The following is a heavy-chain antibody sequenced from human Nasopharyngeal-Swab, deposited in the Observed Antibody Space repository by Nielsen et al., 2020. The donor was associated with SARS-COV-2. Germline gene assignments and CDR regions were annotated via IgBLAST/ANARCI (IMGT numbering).Heavy chain of an antibody. CDR3: ARTIGAPRGYSYGSYYYMDV. J-gene: IGHJ6*03. Sequence: AGTLSLTCTVSGGSISSNYWSGIRQPPGRGLEGIGYIYYSGSTNYNPSLKSRVTISVDTSKNQFSLKLSSVTAADTAVYYCARTIGAPRGYSYGSYYYMDVWGKGTTVTVSS. CDR2: IYYSGST. V-gene: IGHV4-59*01. D-gene: IGHD5-18*01. CDR1: GGSISSNY.